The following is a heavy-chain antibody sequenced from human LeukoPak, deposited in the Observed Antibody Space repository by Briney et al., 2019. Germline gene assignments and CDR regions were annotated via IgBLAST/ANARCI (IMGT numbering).Heavy chain of an antibody. CDR1: GFTFDDYA. V-gene: IGHV3-9*01. Sequence: PGRSLRLSCAASGFTFDDYAMYWVRQAPGKGLEWVSGISWNSGSIGYADSVKGRFTISRDNAKNSLYLQMNSLRAEDTALYYCAKPLREYYDILAGTVFDYWGQGTLVTVSS. J-gene: IGHJ4*02. CDR2: ISWNSGSI. D-gene: IGHD3-9*01. CDR3: AKPLREYYDILAGTVFDY.